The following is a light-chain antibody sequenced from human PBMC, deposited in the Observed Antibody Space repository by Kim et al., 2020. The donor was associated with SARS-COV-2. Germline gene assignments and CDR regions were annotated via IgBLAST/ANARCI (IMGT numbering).Light chain of an antibody. CDR1: SSDVGGFNE. CDR2: DVS. V-gene: IGLV2-14*03. CDR3: SSYTSSSTLV. Sequence: GQWHSISCNRTSSDVGGFNEFAWYQQHPGNAPKLMIYDVSNRPSGVSNRFSGSKSGNTASLTISGLQAEDEADYYCSSYTSSSTLVFGGGTQLTVL. J-gene: IGLJ2*01.